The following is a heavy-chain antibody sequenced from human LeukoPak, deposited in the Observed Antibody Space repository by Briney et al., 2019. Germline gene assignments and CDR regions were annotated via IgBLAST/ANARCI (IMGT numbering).Heavy chain of an antibody. CDR1: GYTFTGYY. CDR3: ARDSCSSTSYYPYYFDY. Sequence: GASVKVSCKASGYTFTGYYMHWVRQAPGQGLEWMGWINPNSGGTNYAQKFQGWVTMTRDTSISTAYMELSRLRSDDTAVYYCARDSCSSTSYYPYYFDYWGQGTLVTVSS. J-gene: IGHJ4*02. CDR2: INPNSGGT. V-gene: IGHV1-2*04. D-gene: IGHD2-2*01.